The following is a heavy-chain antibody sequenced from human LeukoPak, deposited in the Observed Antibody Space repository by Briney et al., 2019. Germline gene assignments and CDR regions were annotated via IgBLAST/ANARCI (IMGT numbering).Heavy chain of an antibody. D-gene: IGHD4-23*01. CDR1: GFTFTDYT. V-gene: IGHV3-69-1*01. Sequence: PGGSLRLSCAASGFTFTDYTINWVRQAPGKGLEWVSSISTSSNIYYADSVKGRFTVSRDNAKNSVYLQTNSLRAEDTAVYYCARDRSYVGFDYWGQGTLVPVSS. J-gene: IGHJ4*02. CDR3: ARDRSYVGFDY. CDR2: ISTSSNI.